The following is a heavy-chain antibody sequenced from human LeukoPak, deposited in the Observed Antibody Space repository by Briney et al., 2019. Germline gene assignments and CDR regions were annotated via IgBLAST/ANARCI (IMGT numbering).Heavy chain of an antibody. CDR3: AKGSAAAGTIYTFDI. Sequence: GGSLRLSCAAFGFTFSTYAMSWVRQAPGKGLEWVSAITGSGGSAYYADSVKGRFTISRDNSKNTLNLQMNSLRAEDTAVYYCAKGSAAAGTIYTFDIWGQGTMVTVSS. CDR2: ITGSGGSA. CDR1: GFTFSTYA. V-gene: IGHV3-23*01. J-gene: IGHJ3*02. D-gene: IGHD6-13*01.